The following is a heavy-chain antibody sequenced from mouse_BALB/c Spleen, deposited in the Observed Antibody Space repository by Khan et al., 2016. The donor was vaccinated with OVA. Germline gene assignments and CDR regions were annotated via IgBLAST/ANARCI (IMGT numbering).Heavy chain of an antibody. CDR2: ISPSSGYT. V-gene: IGHV1-4*01. J-gene: IGHJ3*01. D-gene: IGHD2-14*01. CDR1: GYTFTSYT. CDR3: AREGAYYRSDGWFAY. Sequence: VQLKQSGAELARPGASVKMSCKASGYTFTSYTMHWVKQRPGQGLEWIGYISPSSGYTNYNQKFKDKATLTADKSSSTAYMQLSSLTSEDSAVYYGAREGAYYRSDGWFAYWGQGTLVTVSA.